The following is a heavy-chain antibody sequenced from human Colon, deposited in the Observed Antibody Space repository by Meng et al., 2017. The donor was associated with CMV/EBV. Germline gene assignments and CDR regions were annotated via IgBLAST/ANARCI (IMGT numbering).Heavy chain of an antibody. CDR1: GLNFSTYW. J-gene: IGHJ4*02. CDR2: INGEGNII. V-gene: IGHV3-74*03. CDR3: VRGMGTD. Sequence: SLRLSCAASGLNFSTYWMHWVRQAPGKGPVWVSRINGEGNIITYADSVKGRFTISRDNAKNTLYLQMNTLRADDTAVYYCVRGMGTDWGQGTLVTVSS.